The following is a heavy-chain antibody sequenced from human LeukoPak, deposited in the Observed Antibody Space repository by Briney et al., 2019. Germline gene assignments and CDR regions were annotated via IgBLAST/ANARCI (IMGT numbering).Heavy chain of an antibody. V-gene: IGHV3-23*01. CDR1: GFTFSSYA. D-gene: IGHD3-22*01. Sequence: GGSLRLSCAASGFTFSSYAISWVRQAPGKGLEWVSAISGSGGSTYYADSVKGRFTISRDNAKNSLYLQMNSLRAEDTALYYCAKDGTEYYYDSSGYSGGWGQGTLVTVSS. CDR2: ISGSGGST. J-gene: IGHJ4*02. CDR3: AKDGTEYYYDSSGYSGG.